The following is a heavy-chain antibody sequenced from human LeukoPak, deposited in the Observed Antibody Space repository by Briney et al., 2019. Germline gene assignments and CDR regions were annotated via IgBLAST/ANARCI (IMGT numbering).Heavy chain of an antibody. CDR1: GFTFSTYW. Sequence: GGSLRLSCAASGFTFSTYWMSWVRQAPGKGLEWVANIKQDGGEKYYVDSVKGRFIISRDNAKNSLSLQMNSLRVEDTAVYFCAREEYSSGWPIYYYYYMDVWGKGTTVTVSS. J-gene: IGHJ6*03. CDR3: AREEYSSGWPIYYYYYMDV. V-gene: IGHV3-7*01. CDR2: IKQDGGEK. D-gene: IGHD6-19*01.